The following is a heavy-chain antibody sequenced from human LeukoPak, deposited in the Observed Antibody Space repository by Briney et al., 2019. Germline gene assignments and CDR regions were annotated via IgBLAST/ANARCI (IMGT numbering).Heavy chain of an antibody. V-gene: IGHV1-46*01. J-gene: IGHJ4*02. CDR1: GDTFTTYY. CDR2: INPSGGST. Sequence: GASVKVSCKASGDTFTTYYMHWVRQAPGQGLGWMGIINPSGGSTSYAQKFQGRVTMTRDMSTSTVYMELSSLRSEDTAVYYCARGGLSEPGTTGYWGQGTLVTVSS. CDR3: ARGGLSEPGTTGY. D-gene: IGHD1-7*01.